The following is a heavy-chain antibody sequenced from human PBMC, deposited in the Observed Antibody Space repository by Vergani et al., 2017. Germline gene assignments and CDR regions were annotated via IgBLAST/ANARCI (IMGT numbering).Heavy chain of an antibody. Sequence: QVQLVESGGGVVQRGGSLRLSCATSGFTFSNYDMQWIRQGPGKGLEFVAFIQFDGSNKYYADSVKGRFTLSRDISKNTLYLQRNRLRTDDTATYYCAKHFRGCSMDYGAKGTQFIVSS. CDR3: AKHFRGCSMDY. CDR2: IQFDGSNK. CDR1: GFTFSNYD. V-gene: IGHV3-30*02. J-gene: IGHJ4*02. D-gene: IGHD2-15*01.